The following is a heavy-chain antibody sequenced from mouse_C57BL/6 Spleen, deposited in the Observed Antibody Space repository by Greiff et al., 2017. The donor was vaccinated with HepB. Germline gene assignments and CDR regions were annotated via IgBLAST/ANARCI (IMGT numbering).Heavy chain of an antibody. D-gene: IGHD2-4*01. Sequence: QVQLKQPGTELVKPGASVKLSCKASGYTFTSYWMHWVKQRPGQGLEWIGNINPSNGGTNYNEKFKSKATLAVDKSSSTAYMQLSSLTSEDSAVYYGAGADYDYDGGVWFAYWGQGTLVTVSA. CDR3: AGADYDYDGGVWFAY. V-gene: IGHV1-53*01. CDR2: INPSNGGT. CDR1: GYTFTSYW. J-gene: IGHJ3*01.